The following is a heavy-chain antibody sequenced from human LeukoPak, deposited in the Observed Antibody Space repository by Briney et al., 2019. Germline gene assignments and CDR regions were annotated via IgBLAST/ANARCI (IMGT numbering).Heavy chain of an antibody. D-gene: IGHD2/OR15-2a*01. CDR2: INPSGGST. V-gene: IGHV1-46*01. CDR3: ATTLISFAFDI. Sequence: ASVKVSCKASGYTFTSYYMHWVRQAPGQGLEWMGIINPSGGSTSYARKFQGRVTMTRDTSTSTVYMELSSLRSEDTAVYYCATTLISFAFDIWGQGTMFTVSS. CDR1: GYTFTSYY. J-gene: IGHJ3*02.